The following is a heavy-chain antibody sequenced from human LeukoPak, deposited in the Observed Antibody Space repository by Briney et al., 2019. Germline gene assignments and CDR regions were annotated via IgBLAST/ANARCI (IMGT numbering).Heavy chain of an antibody. CDR3: ARGVYAQIDY. D-gene: IGHD2-8*01. Sequence: PSETLSLTCAVSGYSISSGYYWGWIRQPPGKGLEWIGSIYHSGSTYYNPSLKSRVTISVDTSKNQFSLKLTSVTAADTAVYYCARGVYAQIDYWGQGTLVTVSS. CDR1: GYSISSGYY. CDR2: IYHSGST. J-gene: IGHJ4*02. V-gene: IGHV4-38-2*01.